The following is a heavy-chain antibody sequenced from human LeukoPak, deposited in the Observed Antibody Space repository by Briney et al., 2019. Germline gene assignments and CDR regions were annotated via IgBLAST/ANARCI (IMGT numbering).Heavy chain of an antibody. J-gene: IGHJ4*02. Sequence: SGTLSLTCTVSGGSISSTNWWNWVRQPPGKGLEWIGEIYHSGSTNSNPSLKSRVIISVDKSKNQFSLKLSSVTAADTAVYYCARSGTYRTSRYYFDYWGQGTLVTVSS. CDR1: GGSISSTNW. CDR3: ARSGTYRTSRYYFDY. V-gene: IGHV4-4*02. D-gene: IGHD1-26*01. CDR2: IYHSGST.